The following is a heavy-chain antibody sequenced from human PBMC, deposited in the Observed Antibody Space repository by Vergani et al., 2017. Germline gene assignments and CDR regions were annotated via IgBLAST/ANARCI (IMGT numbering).Heavy chain of an antibody. D-gene: IGHD3-10*01. CDR3: GRVADFYGLGIRLLDL. Sequence: QVRLQESGPGLVKPSETLSLTCSVSGGSMSGYYWSWIRQPPGKELEWIGYMYHSGSTNYNPSLETRGTISGDTSKNQFSLKLNSVTAADTAVYYCGRVADFYGLGIRLLDLWGQGILVTVSS. CDR1: GGSMSGYY. J-gene: IGHJ5*02. CDR2: MYHSGST. V-gene: IGHV4-59*01.